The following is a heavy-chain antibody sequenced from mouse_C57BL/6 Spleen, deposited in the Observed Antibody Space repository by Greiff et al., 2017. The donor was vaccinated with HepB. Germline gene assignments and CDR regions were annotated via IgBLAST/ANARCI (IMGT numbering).Heavy chain of an antibody. V-gene: IGHV1-55*01. CDR1: GYTFTSYW. J-gene: IGHJ2*01. D-gene: IGHD1-1*01. CDR2: IYPGSGST. CDR3: ARSRYYYGSSYYFDY. Sequence: QVQLQQPGAELVKPGASVKMSCKASGYTFTSYWITWVKQRPGQGLEWIGDIYPGSGSTNYNEKFKSKATLTVDTSSSTAYMQLSSLTSEDSAVYYWARSRYYYGSSYYFDYWGQGTTLTVSS.